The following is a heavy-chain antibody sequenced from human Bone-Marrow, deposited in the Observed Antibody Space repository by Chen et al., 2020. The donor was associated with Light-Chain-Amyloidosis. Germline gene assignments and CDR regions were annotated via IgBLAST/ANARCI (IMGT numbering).Heavy chain of an antibody. CDR2: IKQDGSEK. V-gene: IGHV3-7*01. D-gene: IGHD6-6*01. CDR3: ARRVTYSSSSIYFDY. Sequence: EVQLVESGGGLVQPGGSLRLCSAAPGSTFSSDWMSWVRQAPGKGLEWVANIKQDGSEKYYVDSVKGRFTISRDNAKNSLYLQMNNLRAEDTAVYYCARRVTYSSSSIYFDYWGQGTLVTVSS. CDR1: GSTFSSDW. J-gene: IGHJ4*02.